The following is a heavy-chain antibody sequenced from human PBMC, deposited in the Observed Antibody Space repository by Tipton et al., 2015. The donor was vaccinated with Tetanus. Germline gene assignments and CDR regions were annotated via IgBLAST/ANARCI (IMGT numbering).Heavy chain of an antibody. J-gene: IGHJ5*02. CDR2: IYYSGDT. Sequence: TLSLTCTVSGGSISNYYWNWIRQSPGKGLEWLGNIYYSGDTDYNPSLQSRATISLDTAKNHFSLRLSSVTAADTAVYYCARSHVFRLTLFGEEIPRSGRFDPLGQGTLVTVSS. CDR3: ARSHVFRLTLFGEEIPRSGRFDP. D-gene: IGHD3-3*01. CDR1: GGSISNYY. V-gene: IGHV4-59*01.